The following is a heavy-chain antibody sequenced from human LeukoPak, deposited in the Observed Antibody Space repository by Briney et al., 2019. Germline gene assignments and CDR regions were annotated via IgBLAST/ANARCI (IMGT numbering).Heavy chain of an antibody. CDR3: ARDTGLGGIDY. CDR2: INPSGGST. V-gene: IGHV1-46*01. Sequence: ASVTVSFKASGYTFTIYYMHWVRQAPGQGLEWMGIINPSGGSTSYAQKFQGRVTMTRDTSTSTVYMELSSLRSEDTAVYYCARDTGLGGIDYWGQGTLVTVSS. CDR1: GYTFTIYY. J-gene: IGHJ4*02. D-gene: IGHD1-26*01.